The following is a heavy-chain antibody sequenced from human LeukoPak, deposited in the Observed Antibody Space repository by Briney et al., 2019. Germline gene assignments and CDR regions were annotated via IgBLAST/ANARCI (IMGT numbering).Heavy chain of an antibody. J-gene: IGHJ2*01. V-gene: IGHV4-30-4*01. D-gene: IGHD7-27*01. Sequence: KASETLSLTCSVSGGSISSADYYWGWIRQPPGKGLEWIGYIYYSGNTYYNPSLKSRVSISVDTSKNQFSLKVNSVTAADTAVYYCARAKTGVLQGQTRWRFFDLWGRGTLVSVSS. CDR3: ARAKTGVLQGQTRWRFFDL. CDR2: IYYSGNT. CDR1: GGSISSADYY.